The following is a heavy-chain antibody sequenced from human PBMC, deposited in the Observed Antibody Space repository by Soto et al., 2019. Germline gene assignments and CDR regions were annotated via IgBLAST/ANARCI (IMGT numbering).Heavy chain of an antibody. V-gene: IGHV3-30*18. Sequence: GGSLRLSCTASEFSLSSSDMHWVRRAPGKGLEWLAVSSFDGTQQFYGDSVKGRFTGSRDNSNNTLYLEMNSLRTEDTAVYYCAKQLRGSGWYPLDSWGQGTPVTVSS. D-gene: IGHD6-19*01. CDR3: AKQLRGSGWYPLDS. CDR1: EFSLSSSD. J-gene: IGHJ4*02. CDR2: SSFDGTQQ.